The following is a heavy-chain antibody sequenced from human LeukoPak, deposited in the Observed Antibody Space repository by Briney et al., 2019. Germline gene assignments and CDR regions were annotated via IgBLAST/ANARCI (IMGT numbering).Heavy chain of an antibody. CDR2: IYSGGGT. Sequence: GGCLRLSCAASGFTVSSNYMSWVRQAPGKGLEWVSVIYSGGGTYYADSVKGRFTISRDNSKNTLYLQMNSLRAEDTAVYYCARDMAGPPLFYYWGQGTLVTVSS. CDR3: ARDMAGPPLFYY. D-gene: IGHD6-19*01. CDR1: GFTVSSNY. J-gene: IGHJ4*02. V-gene: IGHV3-53*01.